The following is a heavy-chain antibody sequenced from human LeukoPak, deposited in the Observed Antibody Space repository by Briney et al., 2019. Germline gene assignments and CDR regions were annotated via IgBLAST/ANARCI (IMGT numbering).Heavy chain of an antibody. CDR3: ASRFGDKFYFDY. CDR2: ISSSSSYI. Sequence: GGSLRLSCAASGFTFSSYSMNWVRQAPGKGLEWVSSISSSSSYIYYADSVEGRFTISRDNAKNSLYLQMNSLRAEDTAVYYCASRFGDKFYFDYWGQGTLVTVSS. V-gene: IGHV3-21*01. CDR1: GFTFSSYS. J-gene: IGHJ4*02. D-gene: IGHD3-10*01.